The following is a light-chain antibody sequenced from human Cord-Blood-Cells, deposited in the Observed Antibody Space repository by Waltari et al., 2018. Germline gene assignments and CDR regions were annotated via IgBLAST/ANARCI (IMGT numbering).Light chain of an antibody. CDR2: DVS. CDR3: CSYAGSYTWV. J-gene: IGLJ3*02. Sequence: QSALTQPRPVSGSPGQSVTISCTGTSSDVGGYHYVSWYQQHPGKASKLMLYDVSKRPSGVPDRFSGSKSGNTASLTISGIQAEDEADYYCCSYAGSYTWVFGGGTKLTVL. V-gene: IGLV2-11*01. CDR1: SSDVGGYHY.